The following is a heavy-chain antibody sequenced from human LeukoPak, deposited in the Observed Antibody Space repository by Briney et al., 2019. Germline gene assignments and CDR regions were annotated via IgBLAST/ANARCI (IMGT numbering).Heavy chain of an antibody. CDR1: GYTFTNYY. CDR3: ARGLLAGDYVNWYFDL. V-gene: IGHV1-2*02. CDR2: INPHSGGT. D-gene: IGHD4-17*01. J-gene: IGHJ2*01. Sequence: ASVKVSCKASGYTFTNYYMHWVRQAPGQGLEWMGWINPHSGGTNYAQKFQGRVTMTRDTSISTAYMAVSRLRSDDTAVYYCARGLLAGDYVNWYFDLWGRGTLVTVSS.